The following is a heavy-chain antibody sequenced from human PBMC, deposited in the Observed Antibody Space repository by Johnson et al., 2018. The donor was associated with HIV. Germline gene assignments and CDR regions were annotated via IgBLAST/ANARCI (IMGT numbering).Heavy chain of an antibody. CDR2: LKSRADGGTT. CDR1: GFTVSSNY. V-gene: IGHV3-15*01. CDR3: TTEGDAFDI. Sequence: VQLVESGGGLIQPGGSLRLSCAASGFTVSSNYMHWVRQAPGKGLEWVGRLKSRADGGTTDYAVSVKDRFTILRDDSKNTLYLQMSSLRTEDAGVYYCTTEGDAFDIWGQGTMVTVSS. J-gene: IGHJ3*02.